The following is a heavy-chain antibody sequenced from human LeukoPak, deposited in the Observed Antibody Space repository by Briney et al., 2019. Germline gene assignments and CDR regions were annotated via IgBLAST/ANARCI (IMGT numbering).Heavy chain of an antibody. D-gene: IGHD6-19*01. CDR2: IYSGGST. CDR3: ARVRVEQWLEIYYFDY. CDR1: GFTVSSNY. V-gene: IGHV3-66*01. Sequence: GGSLRLSCAASGFTVSSNYMSWVRQAPGKGPEWVSVIYSGGSTYYADSVKGRFTISRDNSKNTLYLQMNSLRAEDTAVYYCARVRVEQWLEIYYFDYWGQGTLVTVSS. J-gene: IGHJ4*02.